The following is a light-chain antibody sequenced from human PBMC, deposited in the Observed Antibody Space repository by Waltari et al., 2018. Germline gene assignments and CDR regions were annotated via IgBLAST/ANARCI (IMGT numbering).Light chain of an antibody. CDR2: RTN. CDR3: STWDDGLKGVV. CDR1: TSNIGSTP. V-gene: IGLV1-44*01. Sequence: QSVLTQPPSASGTPGQSVVISCSGSTSNIGSTPVNWYQQLPGTAPEVLIYRTNQRPSGVPARFSVSKSGSSVSLAISGLQSEDEADYYCSTWDDGLKGVVFGGGTKLTVL. J-gene: IGLJ3*02.